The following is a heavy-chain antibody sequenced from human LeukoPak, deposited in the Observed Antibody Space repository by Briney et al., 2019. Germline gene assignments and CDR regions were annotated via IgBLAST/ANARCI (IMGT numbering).Heavy chain of an antibody. CDR3: ARSTEWVADY. V-gene: IGHV3-48*01. CDR1: GFNFNVYS. D-gene: IGHD1-26*01. CDR2: MTSDSNTI. Sequence: GGSLRLSCAASGFNFNVYSMNWVRQAPGKGLEWISYMTSDSNTIYYADSVRGRFTISRDNAKKSVYLELSNLRADDTAMYYCARSTEWVADYWGQGTLVTVSS. J-gene: IGHJ4*02.